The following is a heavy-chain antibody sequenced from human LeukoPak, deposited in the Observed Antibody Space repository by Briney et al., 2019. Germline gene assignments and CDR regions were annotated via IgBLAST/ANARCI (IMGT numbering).Heavy chain of an antibody. V-gene: IGHV4-34*01. CDR2: INHSGST. CDR1: GGSFSGYY. J-gene: IGHJ4*02. CDR3: ARGYCSGGSCYFFDY. D-gene: IGHD2-15*01. Sequence: SETLSLTCAVYGGSFSGYYWSWIRQPPGKGLEWIGEINHSGSTNYNLSLKSRVTISVDTSKNQFSLKLSSVTAADTAVYYCARGYCSGGSCYFFDYWGQGTLVTVSS.